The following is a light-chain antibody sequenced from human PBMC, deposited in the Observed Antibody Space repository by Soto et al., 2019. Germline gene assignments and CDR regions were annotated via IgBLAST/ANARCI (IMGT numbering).Light chain of an antibody. CDR2: GAS. CDR3: QQYGGLPSFT. V-gene: IGKV3-20*01. Sequence: EIVLTQSPGTLSLSPGERATLSCRASQSVSSSYLAWYQQKPGQAPRLLIYGASGRATGIPDRFSGSGSGTDFTLTISRLEPEDFAVYYCQQYGGLPSFTFVPGTKGDIK. J-gene: IGKJ3*01. CDR1: QSVSSSY.